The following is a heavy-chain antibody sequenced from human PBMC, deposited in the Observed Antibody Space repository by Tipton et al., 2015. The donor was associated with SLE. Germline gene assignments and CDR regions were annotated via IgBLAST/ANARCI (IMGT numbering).Heavy chain of an antibody. V-gene: IGHV4-34*01. CDR3: ARGVYGSGSYYPDY. J-gene: IGHJ4*02. D-gene: IGHD3-10*01. CDR2: INHSGST. CDR1: GGSFSGYY. Sequence: TLSLTCAVYGGSFSGYYWSWIRQPPGKGLEWIGEINHSGSTNYNPSLKSRVTISVDTSKNQFSLELSSVTAADTAVYYCARGVYGSGSYYPDYWGQGTLVTVSS.